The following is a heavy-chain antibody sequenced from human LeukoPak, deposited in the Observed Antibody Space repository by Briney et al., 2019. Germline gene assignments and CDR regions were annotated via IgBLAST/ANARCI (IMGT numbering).Heavy chain of an antibody. V-gene: IGHV4-4*07. CDR1: GGSISSYY. CDR2: IYTSGST. J-gene: IGHJ3*02. D-gene: IGHD3-22*01. CDR3: ARVPIYYYDSSGYLDAFDI. Sequence: SETLSLTCTVSGGSISSYYWSWIRQPAGKGLEWIGRIYTSGSTNYNPSLKSRVTMSVDTSKNQFSPKLSSVTAADTAVYYCARVPIYYYDSSGYLDAFDIWGQGTMVTVSS.